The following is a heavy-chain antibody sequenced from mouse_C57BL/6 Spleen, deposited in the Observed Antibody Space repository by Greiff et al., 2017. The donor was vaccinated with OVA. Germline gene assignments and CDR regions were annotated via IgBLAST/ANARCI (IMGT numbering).Heavy chain of an antibody. CDR1: GFSLTSYG. D-gene: IGHD3-1*01. J-gene: IGHJ4*01. V-gene: IGHV2-2*01. CDR2: IWSGGST. Sequence: QVQLKQSGPGLVQPSQSLSITCTVSGFSLTSYGVHWVRQSPGKGLEWLGVIWSGGSTDYNAAFISRLSISKDNSKSQVFFKMNSLQADDTAIDYCARGGREGANYAMDYWGQGTSVTVSS. CDR3: ARGGREGANYAMDY.